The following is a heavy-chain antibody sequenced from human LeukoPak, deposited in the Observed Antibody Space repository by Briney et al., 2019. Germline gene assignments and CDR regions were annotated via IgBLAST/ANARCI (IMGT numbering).Heavy chain of an antibody. J-gene: IGHJ6*03. Sequence: PGGSLRLSCAASGFTFSSYAMHWVRQAPGKGLAWVAVISYDGSNKNYADSVKGRFTISRDNSKNTLYLQMNSLRTEDTAVYFCARVAAAGTYYYYYMDDWGKGTTVTVSS. CDR3: ARVAAAGTYYYYYMDD. D-gene: IGHD6-13*01. CDR2: ISYDGSNK. V-gene: IGHV3-30*04. CDR1: GFTFSSYA.